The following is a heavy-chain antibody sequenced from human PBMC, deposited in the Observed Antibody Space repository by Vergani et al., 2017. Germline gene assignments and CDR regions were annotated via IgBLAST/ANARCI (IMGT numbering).Heavy chain of an antibody. CDR1: GGTFSSYA. J-gene: IGHJ3*02. CDR2: IIPIFGTA. D-gene: IGHD2-15*01. Sequence: QVQLVQSGAEVKKPGSSVKVSCKASGGTFSSYAISWVRQAPGQGLEWMGGIIPIFGTANYAQKFQGRVTITADESTSTAYMELSSLRSEDTAVYYCARAVRDCSGGSCGNAFDIWGQGTMVTVSS. CDR3: ARAVRDCSGGSCGNAFDI. V-gene: IGHV1-69*01.